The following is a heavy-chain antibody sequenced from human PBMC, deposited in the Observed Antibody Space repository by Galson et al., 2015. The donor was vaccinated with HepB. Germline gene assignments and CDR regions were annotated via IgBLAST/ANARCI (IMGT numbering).Heavy chain of an antibody. CDR1: GFTFDDYA. CDR2: ISWDSGSI. J-gene: IGHJ4*02. Sequence: SLRLSCAASGFTFDDYAMHWVRQAPGKGLEWVSGISWDSGSIGYADSVKGRFTISRDNAKNSLYLQMNSLRAEDTAVYYCAREDPEWELLEGDFDYWGQGTLVTVSS. D-gene: IGHD1-26*01. CDR3: AREDPEWELLEGDFDY. V-gene: IGHV3-9*01.